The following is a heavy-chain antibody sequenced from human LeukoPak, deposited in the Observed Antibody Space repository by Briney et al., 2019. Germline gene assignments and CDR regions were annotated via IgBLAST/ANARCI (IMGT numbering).Heavy chain of an antibody. V-gene: IGHV3-30*04. Sequence: GGSLRLSCAASGFTFSSYAMHWVRQAPGKGLEWVAVISYDGSNKYYAESVKGRFTISRDNAKNSLYLQMNSLRAEDTAVYYCARDRDSSGYYPLSFFDYWGQGTLVTVSS. D-gene: IGHD3-22*01. CDR3: ARDRDSSGYYPLSFFDY. J-gene: IGHJ4*02. CDR1: GFTFSSYA. CDR2: ISYDGSNK.